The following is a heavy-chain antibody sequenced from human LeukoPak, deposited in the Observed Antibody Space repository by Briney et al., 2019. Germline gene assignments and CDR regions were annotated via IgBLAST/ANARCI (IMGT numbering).Heavy chain of an antibody. D-gene: IGHD3-3*01. CDR1: RDTFYTYV. CDR2: IIPMYETP. Sequence: GASVKSSCKASRDTFYTYVLNWVRQAPGQGLEWMGGIIPMYETPKYAQKFQGRVTITTDESTSTAYMELTNLRSDDTAVYYCARAMVLRFLEWLYDAFDIWGQGTMVTVSS. CDR3: ARAMVLRFLEWLYDAFDI. V-gene: IGHV1-69*05. J-gene: IGHJ3*02.